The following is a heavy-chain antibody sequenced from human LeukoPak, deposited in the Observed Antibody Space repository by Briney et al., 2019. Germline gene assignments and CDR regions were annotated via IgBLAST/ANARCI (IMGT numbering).Heavy chain of an antibody. Sequence: ASVKVSCKASGYTFTCFGISWVRQAPGQGLEWMGWISAYNGNTNYAQKLQGRVSMTTDTSTSTAYMELRSLRSDDTAVYYCARDRRVGAIEAWFDPWGQGTLVTVSS. CDR2: ISAYNGNT. D-gene: IGHD1-26*01. V-gene: IGHV1-18*01. CDR1: GYTFTCFG. CDR3: ARDRRVGAIEAWFDP. J-gene: IGHJ5*02.